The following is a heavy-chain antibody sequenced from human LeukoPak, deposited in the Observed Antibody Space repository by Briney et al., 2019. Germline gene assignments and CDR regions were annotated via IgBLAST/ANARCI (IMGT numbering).Heavy chain of an antibody. V-gene: IGHV1-69*13. J-gene: IGHJ4*02. Sequence: SVNVSCKASGGTFSIYAISWVRQAPGQGLEWMGGIIPIFGTANYVQKFQGRVTITADESTSTAYMELSSLRSEDTAVYYCARGGPIAVAGKFAYWGQGTLVTVSS. D-gene: IGHD6-19*01. CDR2: IIPIFGTA. CDR1: GGTFSIYA. CDR3: ARGGPIAVAGKFAY.